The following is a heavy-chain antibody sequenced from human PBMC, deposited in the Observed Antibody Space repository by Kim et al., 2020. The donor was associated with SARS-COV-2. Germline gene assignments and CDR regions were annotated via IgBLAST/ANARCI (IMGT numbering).Heavy chain of an antibody. CDR3: VRGNVEVSY. J-gene: IGHJ4*02. Sequence: GGSLRLSCEASGFIFSDYFMTWVRQTPGKGLEWISYISGTGSYIEYADSVKGRFTISSDNARNSLYLQMDSLRVEDTAIYYCVRGNVEVSYWGQGTLLTV. CDR1: GFIFSDYF. V-gene: IGHV3-11*04. D-gene: IGHD4-4*01. CDR2: ISGTGSYI.